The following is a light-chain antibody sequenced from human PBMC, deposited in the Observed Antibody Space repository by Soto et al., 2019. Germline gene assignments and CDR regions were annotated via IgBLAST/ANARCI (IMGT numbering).Light chain of an antibody. J-gene: IGKJ2*01. CDR3: LQASKTPPT. CDR2: AAS. V-gene: IGKV1-39*01. Sequence: DIQMTQSPSSLSASVGDRVTITCRASQSISRSLNWYQQKPGEAPKLLIYAASNLPTAVPSRFSGGGSGPDFPLTITSLQPEDFAPSFCLQASKTPPTFGQGTSLEIK. CDR1: QSISRS.